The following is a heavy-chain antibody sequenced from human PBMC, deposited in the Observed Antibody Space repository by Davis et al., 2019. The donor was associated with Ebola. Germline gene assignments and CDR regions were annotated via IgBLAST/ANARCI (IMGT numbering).Heavy chain of an antibody. CDR2: IYSGDSNT. V-gene: IGHV5-51*01. CDR3: ARQKSWGTSWYLAY. Sequence: GESLKLSCTGSGYSFTHFWIGWVRQMPGKGLEWVGIIYSGDSNTRYSPSFQGQVIISADKSINTAYLQWSSLRASATAMYYCARQKSWGTSWYLAYWGQGTLVTVSS. CDR1: GYSFTHFW. J-gene: IGHJ4*02. D-gene: IGHD6-13*01.